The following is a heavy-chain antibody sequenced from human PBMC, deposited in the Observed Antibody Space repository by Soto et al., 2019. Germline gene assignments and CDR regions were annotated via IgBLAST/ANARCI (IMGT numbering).Heavy chain of an antibody. CDR3: ARGKDDYLDP. V-gene: IGHV4-30-2*01. CDR2: IYHSGST. D-gene: IGHD4-17*01. J-gene: IGHJ5*02. CDR1: GGSISIGGYS. Sequence: SDTLSLTFAVSGGSISIGGYSGSRIRQPPGKGLEWIGYIYHSGSTYYNPSLKSRVTISVDRSKNQFSLKLSSVTAADTAVYYCARGKDDYLDPWGQGTLVTVS.